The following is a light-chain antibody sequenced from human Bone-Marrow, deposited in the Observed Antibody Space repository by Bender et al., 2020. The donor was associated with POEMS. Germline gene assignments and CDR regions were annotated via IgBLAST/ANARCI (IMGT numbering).Light chain of an antibody. V-gene: IGLV3-1*01. CDR3: QAWDTYSVL. Sequence: SYEVTQPPSVSVSPGQTASITCSVDDLGDKYVAWYQQKPGQSPVLVIYQDTKRPSGIPERFSGSNSGNTATLTISGTQAMDEADYYCQAWDTYSVLFGGGTKLTVL. CDR2: QDT. J-gene: IGLJ2*01. CDR1: DLGDKY.